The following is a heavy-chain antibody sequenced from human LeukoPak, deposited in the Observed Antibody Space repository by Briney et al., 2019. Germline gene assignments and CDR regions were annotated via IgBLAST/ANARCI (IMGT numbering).Heavy chain of an antibody. D-gene: IGHD3-10*01. CDR3: AKDLEYFGSGSSDY. J-gene: IGHJ4*02. CDR2: ISDSGGST. CDR1: GFTFSSHA. Sequence: PGGSLRLSCAASGFTFSSHAMSWVRQAPGKGLEWVSSISDSGGSTYYADSVKGRLTISRDNSKNTLYLQMNSLRAEDTAMFYCAKDLEYFGSGSSDYWGQGTLVTVAS. V-gene: IGHV3-23*01.